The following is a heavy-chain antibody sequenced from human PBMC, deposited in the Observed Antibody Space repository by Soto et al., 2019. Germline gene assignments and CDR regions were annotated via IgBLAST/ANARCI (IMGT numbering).Heavy chain of an antibody. CDR3: ASKAACGGDCYAFDS. V-gene: IGHV1-69*06. D-gene: IGHD2-21*02. CDR1: GGIFSSNT. Sequence: QVYLVQSGAEVKKPGSSVKISCKASGGIFSSNTINWVRQAAGQGLEWMGGIIPLFGTANYAEKFQGRVTITADKSTKTEYMVLTSLGSEDTAVYYCASKAACGGDCYAFDSWGQGTLVTVSS. J-gene: IGHJ4*02. CDR2: IIPLFGTA.